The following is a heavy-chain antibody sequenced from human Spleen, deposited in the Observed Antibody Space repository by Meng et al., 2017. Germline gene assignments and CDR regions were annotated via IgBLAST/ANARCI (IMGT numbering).Heavy chain of an antibody. J-gene: IGHJ6*02. CDR1: GGTFSSYA. CDR2: IIPIFGTA. CDR3: ARDRDLGRGVDGMDV. D-gene: IGHD2-8*02. Sequence: SVKVSCKASGGTFSSYAISWVRQAPGQGLEWMGGIIPIFGTANYAQKFQGRVTITTDESTSTAYLEVSSLRSEDTAVYYCARDRDLGRGVDGMDVWGQGTTVTVSS. V-gene: IGHV1-69*05.